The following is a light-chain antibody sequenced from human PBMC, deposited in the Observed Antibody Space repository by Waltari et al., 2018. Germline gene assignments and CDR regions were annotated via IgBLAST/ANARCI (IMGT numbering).Light chain of an antibody. Sequence: QSALTQPASVSGSPGQSITISCTGTSSDVGGHNYVSWYQLHPDKAPKLVIYEVTYRPSGVSNRFSGSQSGNTASLTLSGLQAEDEADYYCSSYTTGSTYVIFGGGTKLTVL. CDR3: SSYTTGSTYVI. CDR2: EVT. V-gene: IGLV2-14*01. J-gene: IGLJ2*01. CDR1: SSDVGGHNY.